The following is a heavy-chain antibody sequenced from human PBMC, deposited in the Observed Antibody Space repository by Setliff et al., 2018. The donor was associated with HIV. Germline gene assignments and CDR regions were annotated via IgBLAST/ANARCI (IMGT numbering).Heavy chain of an antibody. CDR2: ICHSEYT. D-gene: IGHD2-2*01. V-gene: IGHV4-34*01. Sequence: SETLSLTCAVYGGSFTSYYWTWIRQAPGKGLEWIGEICHSEYTNYNPSLKSRVSMSVDKSKNQFSVKLTSVTAADTAVYYCARGHCSGTNCYGVDYYGMDVWGQGTTVTVSS. J-gene: IGHJ6*02. CDR1: GGSFTSYY. CDR3: ARGHCSGTNCYGVDYYGMDV.